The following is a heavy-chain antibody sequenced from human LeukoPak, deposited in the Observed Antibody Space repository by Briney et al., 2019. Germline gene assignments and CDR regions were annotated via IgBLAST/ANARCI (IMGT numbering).Heavy chain of an antibody. CDR1: GGSISSGDYY. Sequence: SETLSLTCTVSGGSISSGDYYWSWIRQPPGKGLEWIGYIYYSGSTNYNPSLKSRVTISVDTSKNQFSLKLSSVTAADTAVYYCARTSVLVAPGFEYYFDYWGQGTLVTVSS. V-gene: IGHV4-61*08. CDR3: ARTSVLVAPGFEYYFDY. CDR2: IYYSGST. J-gene: IGHJ4*02. D-gene: IGHD2-8*02.